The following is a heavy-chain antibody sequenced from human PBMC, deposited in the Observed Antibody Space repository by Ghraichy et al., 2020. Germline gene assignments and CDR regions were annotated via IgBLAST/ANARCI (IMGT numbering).Heavy chain of an antibody. V-gene: IGHV3-53*01. Sequence: GGSLRLSCAASGFTVSSNYMSWVRQAPGKGLEWVSVIYSGGSTYYADSVKGRFTISRDNSKNTLYLQMNSLRAEDTAVYYCARRGRRPDYYDSSGYYRYWYFDLWGRGTLVTVSS. CDR3: ARRGRRPDYYDSSGYYRYWYFDL. J-gene: IGHJ2*01. CDR2: IYSGGST. CDR1: GFTVSSNY. D-gene: IGHD3-22*01.